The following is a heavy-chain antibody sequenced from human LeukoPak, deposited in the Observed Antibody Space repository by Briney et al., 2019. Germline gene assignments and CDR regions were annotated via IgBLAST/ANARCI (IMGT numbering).Heavy chain of an antibody. CDR1: GYTFTSYG. J-gene: IGHJ4*02. CDR3: ASMQEYSSSWYYFDY. D-gene: IGHD6-13*01. Sequence: ASVKVSCKASGYTFTSYGISWVRQAPGQGLEWMGWISAYNGNTNYAQKLQGRVTMTTDTSTSTAYMELRSLRSDDTAVYHCASMQEYSSSWYYFDYWGQGTLVTVSS. CDR2: ISAYNGNT. V-gene: IGHV1-18*01.